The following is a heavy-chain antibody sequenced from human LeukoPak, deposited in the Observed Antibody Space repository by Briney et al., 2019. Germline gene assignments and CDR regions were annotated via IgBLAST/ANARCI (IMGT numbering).Heavy chain of an antibody. D-gene: IGHD6-19*01. V-gene: IGHV1-8*01. CDR3: ARGSGGVAVAGNGFLSYYYYMDV. Sequence: ASVKVSCKASGYTFTSYDINWLRQATGQGLEWMGWMNPNSGNTGYAQKFQGRVTMTRNTSISTAYMELSSLRSEDTAVYYCARGSGGVAVAGNGFLSYYYYMDVWGKGTTVTVSS. CDR2: MNPNSGNT. CDR1: GYTFTSYD. J-gene: IGHJ6*03.